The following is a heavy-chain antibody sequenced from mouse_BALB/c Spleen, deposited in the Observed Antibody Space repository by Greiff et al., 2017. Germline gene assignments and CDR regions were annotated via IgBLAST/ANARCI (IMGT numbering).Heavy chain of an antibody. CDR2: ISSGGST. Sequence: EVKLMESGGGLVKPGGSLKLSCAASGFTFSSYAMSWVHQTPEKRLEWVASISSGGSTYYPDSVKGRFTISRDNARNILYLQMSSLRSEDTAMYYCARGGHYYGSYYFDYWGQGTTLTVSS. CDR1: GFTFSSYA. J-gene: IGHJ2*01. D-gene: IGHD1-2*01. CDR3: ARGGHYYGSYYFDY. V-gene: IGHV5-6-5*01.